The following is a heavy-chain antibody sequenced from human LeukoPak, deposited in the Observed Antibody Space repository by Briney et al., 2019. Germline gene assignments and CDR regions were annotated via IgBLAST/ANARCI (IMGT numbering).Heavy chain of an antibody. CDR1: GYTFTSYY. D-gene: IGHD3-9*01. CDR3: ATEGNYDILTGNAFDI. CDR2: INPSGGST. V-gene: IGHV1-46*01. J-gene: IGHJ3*02. Sequence: ASVKVSCKASGYTFTSYYMHWVRQAPGQGLEWMGIINPSGGSTSYAQKFQGRVTMTRDMSTSTVYMELSSLRSEDTAVYYCATEGNYDILTGNAFDIWGQGTMVTVSS.